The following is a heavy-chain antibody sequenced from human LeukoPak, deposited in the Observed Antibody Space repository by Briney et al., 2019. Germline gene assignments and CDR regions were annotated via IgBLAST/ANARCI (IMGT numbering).Heavy chain of an antibody. CDR1: GGSFSGYY. CDR3: ARVRYSNYFDY. D-gene: IGHD4-11*01. J-gene: IGHJ4*02. V-gene: IGHV4-34*01. Sequence: PSETLSLTCAVYGGSFSGYYWSWIRQPPGKGLEWIGEINHSGSTNYNPSLKSRVTISVDTSKNQFSLKLSSVTAADTAVCYCARVRYSNYFDYWGQGTLVTVSS. CDR2: INHSGST.